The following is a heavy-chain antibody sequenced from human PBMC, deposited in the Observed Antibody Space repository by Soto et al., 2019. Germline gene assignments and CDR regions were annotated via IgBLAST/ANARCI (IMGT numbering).Heavy chain of an antibody. D-gene: IGHD3-9*01. CDR2: IYYTGNT. V-gene: IGHV4-61*01. J-gene: IGHJ4*02. CDR1: GASVSSGIYY. CDR3: TRAPEYELLTGHYALRGEYYFDY. Sequence: PSETLSLTCRVSGASVSSGIYYLSWIRKTPGKGLEWIGYIYYTGNTYYSPSLESRVTISVDTSKNQFSLKLRSVTAADTALYYCTRAPEYELLTGHYALRGEYYFDYWGQGALVTVSS.